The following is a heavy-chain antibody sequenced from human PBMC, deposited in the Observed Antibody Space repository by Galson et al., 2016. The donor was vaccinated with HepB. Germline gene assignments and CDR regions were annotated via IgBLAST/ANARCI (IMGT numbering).Heavy chain of an antibody. V-gene: IGHV1-69*13. CDR3: AREFPGSARGTHDAFDI. J-gene: IGHJ3*02. Sequence: SVKVSCKASGGTFSNYAFSWVRQAPGQGLEWMGGIIAVFRIENYAQKFQGRVKITADDSTSTAYMELSSLRSEDTAVYYCAREFPGSARGTHDAFDIWGQGTMVTVSS. CDR2: IIAVFRIE. CDR1: GGTFSNYA. D-gene: IGHD6-13*01.